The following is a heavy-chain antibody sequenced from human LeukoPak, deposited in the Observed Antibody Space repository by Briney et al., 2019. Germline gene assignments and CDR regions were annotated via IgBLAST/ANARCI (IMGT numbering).Heavy chain of an antibody. CDR3: ARYESLLRYFQH. J-gene: IGHJ1*01. CDR2: ISGSGGST. D-gene: IGHD2-15*01. CDR1: GFTFSSYA. Sequence: PGGSLRLSCAASGFTFSSYAMSWVRQAPGKGLEWVSDISGSGGSTYYADSVKGRFTISRDNSKNTLYLQMNSLRAEDTAVYYCARYESLLRYFQHWGQGTLVTVSA. V-gene: IGHV3-23*01.